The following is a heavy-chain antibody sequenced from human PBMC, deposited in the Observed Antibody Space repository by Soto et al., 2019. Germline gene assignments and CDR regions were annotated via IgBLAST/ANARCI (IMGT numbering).Heavy chain of an antibody. D-gene: IGHD3-3*01. V-gene: IGHV3-23*01. CDR2: ISGSGGSA. Sequence: EVQLLESGGGLVQPGVSLRLSCAASGFTFSSYAVSWLRQAPGMGPEWVSAISGSGGSAYYPESVNGQFTISRDNSKNSRYLQMCSVTVDDTAVYYCATGLNDFYSGYYFSEFDYWGQGTLVAFSS. CDR1: GFTFSSYA. CDR3: ATGLNDFYSGYYFSEFDY. J-gene: IGHJ4*02.